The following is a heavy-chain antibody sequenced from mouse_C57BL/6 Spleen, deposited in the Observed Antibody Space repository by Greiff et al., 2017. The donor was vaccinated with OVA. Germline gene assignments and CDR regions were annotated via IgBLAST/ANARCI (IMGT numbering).Heavy chain of an antibody. CDR2: IHPNSGST. Sequence: QVQLQQPGAELVKPGASVKLSCKASGYTFTSYWMHWVKQRPGQGLEWIGIIHPNSGSTNYNEKFKSKATLTVDKSSSTAYMQLSRLTSEDSAVYYCTRYLITKDALDYWGQGTSVTVSA. V-gene: IGHV1-64*01. J-gene: IGHJ4*01. CDR1: GYTFTSYW. D-gene: IGHD1-1*01. CDR3: TRYLITKDALDY.